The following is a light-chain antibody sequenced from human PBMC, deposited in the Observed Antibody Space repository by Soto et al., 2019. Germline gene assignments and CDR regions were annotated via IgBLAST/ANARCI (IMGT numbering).Light chain of an antibody. V-gene: IGKV1-39*01. Sequence: IRMTQSPSSFSASTGDRVSTTCRASQNIKRYLNWYQQKPGKAPKFLIYAASGLQSGVPTRFSGSGSGTDFTLTINGLQPEDFATYYCQQSDSIPVTFGQGTKVDIK. CDR1: QNIKRY. J-gene: IGKJ2*01. CDR2: AAS. CDR3: QQSDSIPVT.